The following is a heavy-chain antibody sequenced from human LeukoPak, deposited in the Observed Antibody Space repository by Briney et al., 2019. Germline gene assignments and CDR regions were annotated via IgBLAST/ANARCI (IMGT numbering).Heavy chain of an antibody. Sequence: QPGGSLRLSCAASGFTFSSYAMSWVRQAPGKGLEWVSAISGSGGSTYYADSVKGRFTISRDNSKNTLYLQMNSLRAEDTAVYYCAKVTRNGIFGVVRYSGSYYYFDYWGQGTLVTVFS. J-gene: IGHJ4*02. CDR2: ISGSGGST. CDR3: AKVTRNGIFGVVRYSGSYYYFDY. V-gene: IGHV3-23*01. D-gene: IGHD1-26*01. CDR1: GFTFSSYA.